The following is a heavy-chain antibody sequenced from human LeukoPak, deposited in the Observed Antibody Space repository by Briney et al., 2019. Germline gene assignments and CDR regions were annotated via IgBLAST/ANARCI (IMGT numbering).Heavy chain of an antibody. CDR2: ISYDGSNK. CDR1: GFTFSSYA. V-gene: IGHV3-30-3*01. D-gene: IGHD1-26*01. Sequence: GGSLRLSCAASGFTFSSYAMHWVRQAPGKGLEWVAVISYDGSNKYYADSVKGRFTISRDHSKNTLYLQMNSLRAEDTAVYYCARGADTSYSGSAEYWGQGTLVTVSS. J-gene: IGHJ4*02. CDR3: ARGADTSYSGSAEY.